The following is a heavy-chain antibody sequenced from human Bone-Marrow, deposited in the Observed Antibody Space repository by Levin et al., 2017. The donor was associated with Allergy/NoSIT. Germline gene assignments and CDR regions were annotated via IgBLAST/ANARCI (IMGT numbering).Heavy chain of an antibody. CDR3: ARDGDSGGTNYFDY. D-gene: IGHD1-26*01. CDR1: GFTFDDYD. CDR2: IKWNGGRT. Sequence: LSLTCATSGFTFDDYDMTWVRQAPGKGLEWVSGIKWNGGRTGYADSVQGRFTISRDNAKKSLFLQMDSLRVEDTAFYYCARDGDSGGTNYFDYWGRGTLVTVSS. J-gene: IGHJ4*02. V-gene: IGHV3-20*04.